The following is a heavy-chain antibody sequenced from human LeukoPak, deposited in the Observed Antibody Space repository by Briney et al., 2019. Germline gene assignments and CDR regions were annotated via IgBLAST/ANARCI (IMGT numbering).Heavy chain of an antibody. CDR2: INPSSGGA. CDR3: ARSSPPTYYHFYYYLDV. J-gene: IGHJ6*03. Sequence: GASVKVSCKASGYTFTGYYLHWVRQAPGQGLEWMGWINPSSGGAKYARNFQGRVIITTDTSISTAYMELSSLRSDDTAVYYCARSSPPTYYHFYYYLDVWGKGSTVTVSS. D-gene: IGHD6-13*01. V-gene: IGHV1-2*02. CDR1: GYTFTGYY.